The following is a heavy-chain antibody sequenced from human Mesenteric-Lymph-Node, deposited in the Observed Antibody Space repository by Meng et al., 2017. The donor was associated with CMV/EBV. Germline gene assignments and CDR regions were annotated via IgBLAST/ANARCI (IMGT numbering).Heavy chain of an antibody. D-gene: IGHD3-9*01. CDR1: GFTFNTYA. Sequence: SGFTFNTYAMIWVRQAPGKELEWVASITNTSRYIYYRDSVKGRFTVSRDNAENSLYLQMNSLRAEDTAVFYCAAGHYDILTGYYSLDYWGQGTLVTVSS. J-gene: IGHJ4*02. CDR2: ITNTSRYI. V-gene: IGHV3-21*01. CDR3: AAGHYDILTGYYSLDY.